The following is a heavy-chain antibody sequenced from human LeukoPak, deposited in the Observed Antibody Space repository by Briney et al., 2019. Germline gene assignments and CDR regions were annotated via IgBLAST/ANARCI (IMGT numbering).Heavy chain of an antibody. CDR1: GFTFSSYA. J-gene: IGHJ3*02. CDR3: ARDEGSLRAFDI. D-gene: IGHD2-15*01. CDR2: ISYDGGNT. Sequence: GRSLRLSCAASGFTFSSYAMHWVRQAPGKGLEWVAVISYDGGNTYYADSVKGRFTISRDNSKNTLYLQMNSLRAEDTAVYYCARDEGSLRAFDIWGQGTMVTVSS. V-gene: IGHV3-30*07.